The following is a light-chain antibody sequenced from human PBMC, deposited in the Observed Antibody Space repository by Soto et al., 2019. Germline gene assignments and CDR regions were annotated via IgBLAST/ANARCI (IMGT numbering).Light chain of an antibody. V-gene: IGKV3-15*01. Sequence: EIVMTHSPATLSVSPGERDTLXFRASQSVSSNLAWYQHKPGQAPRLLIYGASTRATGVPARFSGSGSGTEFTLTISNLQSEDFAVYHCQQYDKWPRTFGQGTKVDIK. CDR2: GAS. CDR3: QQYDKWPRT. CDR1: QSVSSN. J-gene: IGKJ1*01.